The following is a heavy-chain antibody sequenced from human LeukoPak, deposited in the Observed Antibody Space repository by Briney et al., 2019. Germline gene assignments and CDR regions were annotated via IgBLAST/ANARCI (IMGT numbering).Heavy chain of an antibody. D-gene: IGHD2-15*01. CDR2: ISSSSSYI. CDR3: ARETPHPYYYGMDV. CDR1: GFTFSSYG. J-gene: IGHJ6*02. V-gene: IGHV3-21*01. Sequence: GESLRLSCAASGFTFSSYGMHWVRQAPGKGLEWVSSISSSSSYIYYADSVKGRFTISRDNAKNSLYLQMNSLRAEDTAVYYCARETPHPYYYGMDVWGQGTTVTVSS.